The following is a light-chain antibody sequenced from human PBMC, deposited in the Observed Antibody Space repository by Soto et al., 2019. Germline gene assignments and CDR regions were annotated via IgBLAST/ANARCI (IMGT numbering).Light chain of an antibody. J-gene: IGLJ1*01. Sequence: QSALSQPASVSGSPGQTITISCTGTSSDVGGYNAVSWYQHHPGKAPTLIIYEVTHRPSGVSDRFSASKSGNTASLTISGLQAEDEADYYCNSFRVSHLYVFGTGTKVTVL. CDR1: SSDVGGYNA. V-gene: IGLV2-14*01. CDR2: EVT. CDR3: NSFRVSHLYV.